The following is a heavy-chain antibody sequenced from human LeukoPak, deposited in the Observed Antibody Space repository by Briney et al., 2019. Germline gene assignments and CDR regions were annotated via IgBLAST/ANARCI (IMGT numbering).Heavy chain of an antibody. CDR3: AREGIGDYDYYYYGMDV. CDR1: GGSISSYY. D-gene: IGHD4-17*01. CDR2: IYYSGST. Sequence: SETLSLTCTVSGGSISSYYWSWIRQPPGKGLEWIGYIYYSGSTNYNPSLKSRVTISVDTSKNQFSLKLSSVTAADTAVYYCAREGIGDYDYYYYGMDVWGQGTTVTVSS. V-gene: IGHV4-59*12. J-gene: IGHJ6*02.